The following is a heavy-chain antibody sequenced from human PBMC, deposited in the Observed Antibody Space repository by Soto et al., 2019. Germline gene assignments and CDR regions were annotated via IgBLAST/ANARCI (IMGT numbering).Heavy chain of an antibody. D-gene: IGHD3-3*01. J-gene: IGHJ3*02. Sequence: ASVKVSCKASGYTFTSYAMNWVRQAPGQGLEWMGWINTNTGNPTYAQGFTGRFVFSLDTSVSTAYLQICSLKAEDTAVYYCARGLFLEYYAFWSGYYPAAFDIWGQGTMVTVSS. CDR1: GYTFTSYA. V-gene: IGHV7-4-1*01. CDR2: INTNTGNP. CDR3: ARGLFLEYYAFWSGYYPAAFDI.